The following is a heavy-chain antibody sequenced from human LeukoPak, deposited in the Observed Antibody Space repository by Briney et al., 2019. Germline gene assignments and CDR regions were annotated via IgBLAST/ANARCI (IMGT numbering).Heavy chain of an antibody. CDR2: IYYSGST. V-gene: IGHV4-59*08. CDR3: ARHSGSRSAFDI. CDR1: GGSISSYY. J-gene: IGHJ3*02. D-gene: IGHD1-26*01. Sequence: PSETLSLTCTVSGGSISSYYWSWIRQPPGKGLEWIGYIYYSGSTNYNPSLKSRVTISVDTSKNQFSLKLSSVTAADTAVYYCARHSGSRSAFDIWGQGTMVTVSS.